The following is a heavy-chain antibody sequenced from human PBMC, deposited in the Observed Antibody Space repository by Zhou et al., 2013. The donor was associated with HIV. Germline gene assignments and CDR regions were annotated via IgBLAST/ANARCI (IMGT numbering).Heavy chain of an antibody. CDR2: IFNSGST. D-gene: IGHD5-18*01. Sequence: QVQLQESGPGLVKPSETLSLTCTVSGGSISSHYWSWIRQSPGKGLEWIGYIFNSGSTNHNPSLKSRVTISVDTSKNQFSLKLRSVIAADTAVYYCARGRGTALVNYYYGMDVWGQGDHGHRLL. V-gene: IGHV4-59*11. CDR1: GGSISSHY. CDR3: ARGRGTALVNYYYGMDV. J-gene: IGHJ6*02.